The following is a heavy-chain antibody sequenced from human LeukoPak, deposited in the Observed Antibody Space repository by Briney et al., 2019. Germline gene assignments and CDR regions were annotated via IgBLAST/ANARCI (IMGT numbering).Heavy chain of an antibody. D-gene: IGHD3-16*02. CDR1: GGSFSGYY. J-gene: IGHJ3*02. CDR3: ASIADRNAFDI. Sequence: PSETLSLTCAVYGGSFSGYYWSWIRQPPGKGLEWIGEINHSGSTNYNPSLKRRVTISVDTSKNQFSLKLSSATAADTAVYYCASIADRNAFDIWGQGTMVTVSS. CDR2: INHSGST. V-gene: IGHV4-34*01.